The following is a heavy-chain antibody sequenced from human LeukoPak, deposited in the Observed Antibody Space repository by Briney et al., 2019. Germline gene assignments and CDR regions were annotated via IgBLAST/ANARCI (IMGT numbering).Heavy chain of an antibody. Sequence: GGSLRLSCAASGFTFSSYNMNLVRQAPGKGLEWVSYISSSSSTIYYADSVKGRFTISRDNAKNSLYLQMNSLRAEDTAVYYCARGRGSNLVNYYYMDVWGKGTTVTVSS. CDR3: ARGRGSNLVNYYYMDV. V-gene: IGHV3-48*01. J-gene: IGHJ6*03. CDR2: ISSSSSTI. D-gene: IGHD6-13*01. CDR1: GFTFSSYN.